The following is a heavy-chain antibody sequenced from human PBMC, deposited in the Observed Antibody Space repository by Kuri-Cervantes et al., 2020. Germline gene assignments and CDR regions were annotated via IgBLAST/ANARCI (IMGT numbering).Heavy chain of an antibody. CDR3: ARGTFDY. CDR2: INPSGGST. Sequence: ASVKVSCKASGYSFSSYGMNWMRQAPGQGLEWMGIINPSGGSTSYAQKFQGRVTMTRDTSTSTVYMELSSLRSEDTAVYYCARGTFDYWGQGTLVTVSS. J-gene: IGHJ4*02. V-gene: IGHV1-46*01. CDR1: GYSFSSYG.